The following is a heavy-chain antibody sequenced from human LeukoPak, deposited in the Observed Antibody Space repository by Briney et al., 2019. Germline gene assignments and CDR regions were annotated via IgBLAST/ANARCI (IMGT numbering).Heavy chain of an antibody. CDR3: ARMPRLLDY. Sequence: GGSLRLSCAASGFTYTTYWMAWVRQAPGKGLEWVAYINPDGSNQWYVDPVKGRFAISRDNAKNSLYLQMNRLRAEDTAFYYCARMPRLLDYWGQGILVTVSS. J-gene: IGHJ4*02. V-gene: IGHV3-7*01. CDR1: GFTYTTYW. D-gene: IGHD4-11*01. CDR2: INPDGSNQ.